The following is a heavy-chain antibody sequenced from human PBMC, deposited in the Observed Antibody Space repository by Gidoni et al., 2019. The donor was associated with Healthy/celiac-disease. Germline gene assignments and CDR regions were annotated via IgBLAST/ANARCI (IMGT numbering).Heavy chain of an antibody. J-gene: IGHJ4*02. CDR3: AKDPRRVAATRSYFDY. D-gene: IGHD2-15*01. Sequence: EVQLLESGGGLVQPGGSLRLSCAASGFTFSSYAMSWVRQAPGKGLEWVSAISGSGGSTYYADSGKGRFTISRDNSKNTLYLQMNSLRAEDTAVYYCAKDPRRVAATRSYFDYWGQGTLVTVSS. V-gene: IGHV3-23*01. CDR1: GFTFSSYA. CDR2: ISGSGGST.